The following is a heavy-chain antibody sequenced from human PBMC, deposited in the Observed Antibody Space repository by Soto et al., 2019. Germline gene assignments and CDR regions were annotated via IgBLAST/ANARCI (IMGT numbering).Heavy chain of an antibody. J-gene: IGHJ5*02. CDR1: GDSISAGGSS. CDR2: IYNSGRT. D-gene: IGHD1-20*01. CDR3: ARVGNIRWADP. Sequence: QLQLQESGSGLVKPSQTLSLTCAVSGDSISAGGSSWSWVRQAPGKGLEWIGYIYNSGRTYYNPSRRSRVTISSYISKNQFSLNLTSVTAADTDIYYCARVGNIRWADPWGQGTLVTVSS. V-gene: IGHV4-30-2*01.